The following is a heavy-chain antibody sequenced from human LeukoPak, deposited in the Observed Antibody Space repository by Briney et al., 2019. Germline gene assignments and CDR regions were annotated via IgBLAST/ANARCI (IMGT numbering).Heavy chain of an antibody. J-gene: IGHJ3*02. D-gene: IGHD2-15*01. V-gene: IGHV4-39*07. CDR2: IYYSGSA. CDR1: GGSISSSNYY. CDR3: ARDPGNGIGYCSGGSCTRGAPYDAFDI. Sequence: PSEILSLTCTVSGGSISSSNYYWGWIRQPPGKGLEWIGTIYYSGSAYYNPSLKSRVTISVDTSKNQFSLKLSSVTAADTAVYYCARDPGNGIGYCSGGSCTRGAPYDAFDIWGQGTMVTVSS.